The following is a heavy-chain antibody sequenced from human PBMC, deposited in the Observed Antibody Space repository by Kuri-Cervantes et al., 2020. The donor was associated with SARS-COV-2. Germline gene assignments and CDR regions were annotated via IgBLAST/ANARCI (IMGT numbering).Heavy chain of an antibody. V-gene: IGHV3-30-3*01. CDR3: ARDYSGSFDY. CDR2: ISYDGSNK. Sequence: GGSLRLSCAASGFTFSSYAMHWVRQAPGKGLEWVAVISYDGSNKYYADSVKGRFTISRDNSKNTLYLQMNSLRGEDTAVYYCARDYSGSFDYWGQGTLVTVSS. J-gene: IGHJ4*02. D-gene: IGHD4-11*01. CDR1: GFTFSSYA.